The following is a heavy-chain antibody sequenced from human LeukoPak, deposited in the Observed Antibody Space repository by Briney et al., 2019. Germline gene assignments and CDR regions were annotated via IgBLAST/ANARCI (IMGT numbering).Heavy chain of an antibody. V-gene: IGHV4-38-2*02. CDR3: ARMFRSSWYINWFDP. CDR1: GYSVSSGYF. D-gene: IGHD6-13*01. CDR2: IYHSGST. Sequence: SETLSLTCTVSGYSVSSGYFWGWIRQPPGKGLEWIGSIYHSGSTSYNPSLKSRLTISVDTSKNQFSLKLNFVTAADTAMYYCARMFRSSWYINWFDPWGQGTLVTVSS. J-gene: IGHJ5*02.